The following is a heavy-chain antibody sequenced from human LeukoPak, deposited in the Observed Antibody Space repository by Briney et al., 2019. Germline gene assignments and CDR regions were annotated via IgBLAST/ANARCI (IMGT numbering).Heavy chain of an antibody. Sequence: GGSLRISCTASGFIFSGYDMHWVRQAPGKGLEWVAFIRYDGSKKFYADSVKGSFTISRDNSKNTLFLEVNGLRAVDTAVYYCARRGGDSYGQETHYFDYWGQGTLVTVSS. D-gene: IGHD5-18*01. CDR1: GFIFSGYD. CDR3: ARRGGDSYGQETHYFDY. J-gene: IGHJ4*02. CDR2: IRYDGSKK. V-gene: IGHV3-30*02.